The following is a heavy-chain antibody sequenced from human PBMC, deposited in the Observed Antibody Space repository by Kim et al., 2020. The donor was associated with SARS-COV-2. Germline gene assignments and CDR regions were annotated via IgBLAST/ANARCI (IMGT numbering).Heavy chain of an antibody. CDR2: ISWNSGSI. J-gene: IGHJ5*02. CDR1: FFTFCSYS. D-gene: IGHD3-3*01. Sequence: GGSLSLSCAASFFTFCSYSLPCFLPSPFHFLEWVSCISWNSGSIGDADSVKGRFTISRDNAKNSLYLQMNSLIAEDTALYYCAKDIDPWSGLEQNWFDHWGQGTLFTVSS. V-gene: IGHV3-9*01. CDR3: AKDIDPWSGLEQNWFDH.